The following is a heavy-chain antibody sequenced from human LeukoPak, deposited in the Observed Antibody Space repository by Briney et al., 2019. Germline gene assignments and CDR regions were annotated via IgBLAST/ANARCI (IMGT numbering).Heavy chain of an antibody. Sequence: PGGSLRLSCAASGFTVSSNYMSWVRQAPGKGLEWVSVIYSGGSTYYADSVKGRFTISRDNSKNTLYLQMNSLRAEDTAVYYCARDRTTVTPYYYYGMDVWGQGTTVTVSS. CDR2: IYSGGST. V-gene: IGHV3-66*01. J-gene: IGHJ6*02. CDR3: ARDRTTVTPYYYYGMDV. CDR1: GFTVSSNY. D-gene: IGHD4-17*01.